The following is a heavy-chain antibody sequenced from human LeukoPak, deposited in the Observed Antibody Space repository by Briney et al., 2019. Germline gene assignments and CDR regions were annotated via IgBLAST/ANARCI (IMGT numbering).Heavy chain of an antibody. Sequence: PGGSLRLSCAASGFTFSSYAMGWVRQAPGKGLEWVSAISGSGGTTYYADSVKGRFSISRDNSKNTLNLQMNSLRAEDTAVYYCATKTMVRGYYFDYWGQGTLVTVSS. CDR2: ISGSGGTT. J-gene: IGHJ4*02. D-gene: IGHD3-10*01. CDR3: ATKTMVRGYYFDY. CDR1: GFTFSSYA. V-gene: IGHV3-23*01.